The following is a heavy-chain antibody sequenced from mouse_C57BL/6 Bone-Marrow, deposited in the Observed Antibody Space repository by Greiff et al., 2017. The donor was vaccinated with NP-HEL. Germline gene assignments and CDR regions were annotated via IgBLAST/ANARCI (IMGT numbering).Heavy chain of an antibody. CDR3: ALYYYASAWFAY. CDR1: GYTFTDYE. J-gene: IGHJ3*01. D-gene: IGHD1-1*01. Sequence: QVQLQQSGAELVRPGASVTLSCKASGYTFTDYEMHWVKQTPVHGLEWIGAIDPETGGTAYNQKFKGKAILTADKASSTAYMELRSLTSEDSAVYYCALYYYASAWFAYWGQGTLVTVSA. V-gene: IGHV1-15*01. CDR2: IDPETGGT.